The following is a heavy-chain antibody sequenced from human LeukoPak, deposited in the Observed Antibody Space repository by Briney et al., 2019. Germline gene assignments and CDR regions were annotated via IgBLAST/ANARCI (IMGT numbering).Heavy chain of an antibody. CDR1: GFTFSSYA. CDR2: ISGSGGST. V-gene: IGHV3-23*01. J-gene: IGHJ4*02. D-gene: IGHD3-3*01. Sequence: PGGSLRLSCAASGFTFSSYAMSWVRQAPGKGLEWVSAISGSGGSTYYADSVKGRFTISRDNSKNTLYLQMNSLRAEDTAVYYCAKMGLWLEWLFYIDYWGQGTLVTVSS. CDR3: AKMGLWLEWLFYIDY.